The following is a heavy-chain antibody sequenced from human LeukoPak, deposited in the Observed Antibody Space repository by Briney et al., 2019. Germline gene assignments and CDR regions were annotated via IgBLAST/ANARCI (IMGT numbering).Heavy chain of an antibody. CDR3: ASGSGGSGSYYKDYMDV. D-gene: IGHD3-10*01. J-gene: IGHJ6*03. Sequence: GGSVKVSCKASGYTFTSYYMHWVRQAPGQGLEWMGIINPSGGSTSYAQKFQGRVTMTRDMSTSTVYMELSSLRSEDTAAYYCASGSGGSGSYYKDYMDVWGKGTPVTVSS. CDR1: GYTFTSYY. V-gene: IGHV1-46*01. CDR2: INPSGGST.